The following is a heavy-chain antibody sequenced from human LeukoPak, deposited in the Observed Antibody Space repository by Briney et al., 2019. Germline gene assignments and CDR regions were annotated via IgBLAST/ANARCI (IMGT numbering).Heavy chain of an antibody. V-gene: IGHV3-30*02. D-gene: IGHD3-22*01. CDR3: AKDYYDSSGYFDY. CDR1: GFTFSSYG. CDR2: IRYDGSNK. J-gene: IGHJ4*02. Sequence: RGSLRLSCAASGFTFSSYGMHWVRQAPGKGLEWVAFIRYDGSNKYYADSVKGRFTISRDNSKNTLYLQMNSLRAEDTAVYYCAKDYYDSSGYFDYWGQGTLVTVSS.